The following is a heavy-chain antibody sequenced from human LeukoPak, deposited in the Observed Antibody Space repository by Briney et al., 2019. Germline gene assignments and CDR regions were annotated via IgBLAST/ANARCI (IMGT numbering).Heavy chain of an antibody. D-gene: IGHD3-22*01. Sequence: SETLSLTCTVSGGSISSYYWSWIRQPPGKGLEWIGYIYYSGGTNYNPSLKSRVTISVNTSKNQFSLKLSSVTAADTAVYYCARHALTMIVVVAPPDAFDIWGQGTMVTVSS. CDR2: IYYSGGT. J-gene: IGHJ3*02. V-gene: IGHV4-59*08. CDR3: ARHALTMIVVVAPPDAFDI. CDR1: GGSISSYY.